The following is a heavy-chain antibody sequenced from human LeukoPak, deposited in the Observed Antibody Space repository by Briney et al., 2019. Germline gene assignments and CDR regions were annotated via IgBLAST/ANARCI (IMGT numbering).Heavy chain of an antibody. Sequence: PGGSLRLSCAASGFSFSSYSMNWVRQTPGKGLEWISCISSSSSAIYYADSVKGRFTISRDNVKNSLYLQMNSLRDEDTAVYYCARPYYYDSSGLGYWGQGTLVTVSS. CDR3: ARPYYYDSSGLGY. V-gene: IGHV3-48*02. CDR1: GFSFSSYS. D-gene: IGHD3-22*01. CDR2: ISSSSSAI. J-gene: IGHJ4*02.